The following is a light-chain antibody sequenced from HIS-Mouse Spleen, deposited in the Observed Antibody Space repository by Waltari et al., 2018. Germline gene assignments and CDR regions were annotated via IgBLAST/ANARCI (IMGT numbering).Light chain of an antibody. CDR1: ALPKNY. V-gene: IGLV3-10*01. J-gene: IGLJ2*01. Sequence: SYELTQLPSVSVSPGQTARITCSGDALPKNYAYWYQQKSGQAPVLVIYEDSKRPSGIPERFSGSSSGTMATLTISGAQVEDEADYYCYSTDSSGNHRVFGGGTKLTVL. CDR3: YSTDSSGNHRV. CDR2: EDS.